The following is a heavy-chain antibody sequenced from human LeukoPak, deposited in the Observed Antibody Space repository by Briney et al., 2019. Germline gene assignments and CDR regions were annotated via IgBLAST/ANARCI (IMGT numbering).Heavy chain of an antibody. CDR1: GFNFSSYS. V-gene: IGHV3-74*01. CDR2: IDSDGSGT. J-gene: IGHJ4*02. D-gene: IGHD1/OR15-1a*01. CDR3: STVEHF. Sequence: GGSLRLSCAASGFNFSSYSMNWVRQAPGKGLVWVSRIDSDGSGTSYADSVKGRFTISRDDVKNMLYLQMNSLRVEDTGLYYCSTVEHFWGQGTLVTVSS.